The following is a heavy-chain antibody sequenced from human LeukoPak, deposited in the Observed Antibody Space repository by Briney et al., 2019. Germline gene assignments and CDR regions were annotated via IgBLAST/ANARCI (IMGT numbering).Heavy chain of an antibody. CDR1: GFTFSNYG. CDR3: AKTILAYCGGDCYGYYFDY. D-gene: IGHD2-21*02. V-gene: IGHV3-30*18. Sequence: PGRSLRLSCAASGFTFSNYGMHWVRQAPGKGLEWVAVISYDGSNKYYADSVKGRFTISRDNSKNTLYLRMNSLRAEDTAVYYCAKTILAYCGGDCYGYYFDYWGQGTLVTVSS. J-gene: IGHJ4*02. CDR2: ISYDGSNK.